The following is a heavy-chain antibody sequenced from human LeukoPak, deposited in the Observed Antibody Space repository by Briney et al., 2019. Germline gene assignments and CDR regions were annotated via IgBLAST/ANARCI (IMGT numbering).Heavy chain of an antibody. CDR1: GFTFSSYN. J-gene: IGHJ4*02. CDR2: ISYDGTNK. Sequence: GGSLRLSCAASGFTFSSYNMHWVRQAPGKGLEWVSVISYDGTNKYYGDSVKGRFTISRDNSKNTLYLQMNSLRAEDTAVYYCARDDPGDSVDYWGQGTLVTVSS. D-gene: IGHD3-22*01. CDR3: ARDDPGDSVDY. V-gene: IGHV3-30*19.